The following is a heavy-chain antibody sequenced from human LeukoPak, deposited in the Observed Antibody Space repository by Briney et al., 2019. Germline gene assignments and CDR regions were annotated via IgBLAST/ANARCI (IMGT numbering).Heavy chain of an antibody. D-gene: IGHD3-16*02. CDR2: INHSGST. Sequence: SETLSLTCAVYGGSFSGYCWSWIRQPPGKGLEWIGEINHSGSTNYNPSLKSRVTISVDTSKNQFSLKLSSVTAADTAVYYCARSQGYDYVWGSYRWRLNWFDPWGQGTLVTVSS. J-gene: IGHJ5*02. CDR1: GGSFSGYC. V-gene: IGHV4-34*01. CDR3: ARSQGYDYVWGSYRWRLNWFDP.